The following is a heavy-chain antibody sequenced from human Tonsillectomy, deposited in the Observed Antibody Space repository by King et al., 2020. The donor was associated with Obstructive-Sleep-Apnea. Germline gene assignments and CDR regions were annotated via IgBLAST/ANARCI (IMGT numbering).Heavy chain of an antibody. CDR2: ISAYTGNT. J-gene: IGHJ4*02. V-gene: IGHV1-18*01. D-gene: IGHD2-8*02. CDR1: GYSFIYYG. Sequence: QLVQSGAEVKEPGASVKVSCKTSGYSFIYYGVAWVRQAPGQGLEVMGWISAYTGNTNYAQDFQGRVTVTPDTSTRTAYMELRGLRSDDTAMYYCARGGYSSGYVGYFDFWGQGTLVTVSS. CDR3: ARGGYSSGYVGYFDF.